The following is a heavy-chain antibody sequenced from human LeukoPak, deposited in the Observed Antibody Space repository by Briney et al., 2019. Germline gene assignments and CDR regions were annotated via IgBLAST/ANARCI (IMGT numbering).Heavy chain of an antibody. CDR1: GGSFSGYY. Sequence: SETLSLTCAVYGGSFSGYYWSWIRQPPGKGLEWIGEINHSGSTNYNPSLKSRVTISVDTSKNQFSLKLSSVTAADTAVYYCAREGDNSIYYDSRGYYLGVWGQGTLVTVSS. J-gene: IGHJ4*02. D-gene: IGHD3-22*01. V-gene: IGHV4-34*01. CDR3: AREGDNSIYYDSRGYYLGV. CDR2: INHSGST.